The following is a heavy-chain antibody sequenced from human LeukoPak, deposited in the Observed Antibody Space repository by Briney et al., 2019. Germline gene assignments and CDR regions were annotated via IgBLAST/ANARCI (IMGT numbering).Heavy chain of an antibody. CDR1: GYTLTKLS. CDR3: ATDLPLGVVAATPRTGY. Sequence: GASVKVSCKVSGYTLTKLSMHWVRQAPGKGREGMGGFDPEDGETIYAQNFQGRVTMTEDTSTDTAYMELSSLKSEDTAVYYCATDLPLGVVAATPRTGYWGQGTLVTVSS. V-gene: IGHV1-24*01. D-gene: IGHD2-15*01. CDR2: FDPEDGET. J-gene: IGHJ4*02.